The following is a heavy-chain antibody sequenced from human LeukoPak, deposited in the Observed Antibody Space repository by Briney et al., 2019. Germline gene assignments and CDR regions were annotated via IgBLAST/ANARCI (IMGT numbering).Heavy chain of an antibody. CDR2: IRYDGAYK. Sequence: PGGSLRLSCAVSGFTFSSYGMHWVRQAPGKGLEWVTFIRYDGAYKYYTDSVKGRFTISRDNSKNTLYLQMNSLRPEDTAVYYCAKDLEMGDYYDRSGYSTPEYWGQGTLVTVSS. D-gene: IGHD3-22*01. J-gene: IGHJ4*02. CDR3: AKDLEMGDYYDRSGYSTPEY. V-gene: IGHV3-30*02. CDR1: GFTFSSYG.